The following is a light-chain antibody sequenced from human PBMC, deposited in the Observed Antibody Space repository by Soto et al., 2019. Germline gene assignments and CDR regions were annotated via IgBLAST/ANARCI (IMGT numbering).Light chain of an antibody. Sequence: DIQMTQSPSSLSASVGDRVTITCQASQSITTYLNWYQQKPGKAPKLLIYAASGLQGGVPSRFSGSGSGTDFTLTVSSLQPEDFATYYCQQTYSRMTFGQGTKVDIK. CDR2: AAS. CDR3: QQTYSRMT. J-gene: IGKJ1*01. CDR1: QSITTY. V-gene: IGKV1-39*01.